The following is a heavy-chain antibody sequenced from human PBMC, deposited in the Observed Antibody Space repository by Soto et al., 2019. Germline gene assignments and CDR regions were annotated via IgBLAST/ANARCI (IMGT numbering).Heavy chain of an antibody. CDR1: GFTFSSYG. V-gene: IGHV3-30*18. CDR3: AKVVYYYDSSGFLDY. D-gene: IGHD3-22*01. Sequence: GGSLSLSFAASGFTFSSYGMHWVRQAPGKGLEWVAVISYDGSSKYYADSVKGRFTISRDNSKNTLYLQMNSLRAEDTAVYYCAKVVYYYDSSGFLDYWGQGTLVTVSS. J-gene: IGHJ4*02. CDR2: ISYDGSSK.